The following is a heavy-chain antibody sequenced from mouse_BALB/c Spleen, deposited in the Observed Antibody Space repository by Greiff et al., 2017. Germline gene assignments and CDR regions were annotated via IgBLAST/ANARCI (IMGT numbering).Heavy chain of an antibody. CDR2: ISDGGSYS. D-gene: IGHD2-1*01. Sequence: DVMLVESGGGLVKPGGSLKLSCAASGFTFSDYYMYWVRQTPEKRLEWVATISDGGSYSYYPDSVKGRFTISRDNAKNNLYLQMSSLKSEDTAMYYCARGLYSYAMDYWGQGTSVTVSS. CDR3: ARGLYSYAMDY. CDR1: GFTFSDYY. J-gene: IGHJ4*01. V-gene: IGHV5-4*02.